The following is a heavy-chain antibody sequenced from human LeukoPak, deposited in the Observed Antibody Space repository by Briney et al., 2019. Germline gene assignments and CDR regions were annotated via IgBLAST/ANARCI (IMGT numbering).Heavy chain of an antibody. V-gene: IGHV3-66*04. CDR3: ARLGYYYDSSGHNWFDP. D-gene: IGHD3-22*01. Sequence: PGGSLRLSCAASGFTVSSNYMSWVRQAPGKGLEWVSVIYSGGGTYYADSVKGRFTISRDNSKNTLYLQMNSLRAEDTAVYYCARLGYYYDSSGHNWFDPWGQGTLVTVSS. CDR2: IYSGGGT. CDR1: GFTVSSNY. J-gene: IGHJ5*02.